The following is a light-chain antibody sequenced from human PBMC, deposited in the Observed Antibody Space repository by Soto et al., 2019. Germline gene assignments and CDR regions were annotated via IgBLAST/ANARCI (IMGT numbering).Light chain of an antibody. CDR1: QSVTSGY. J-gene: IGKJ1*01. CDR2: AAS. V-gene: IGKV3-20*01. Sequence: EIVLTQSPATLSLSPGDRATLSCRASQSVTSGYLAWYQQKPGQPPRLLIYAASIRATGIPDRFGGSGSGTDFTLTISRLEPEDFAVYFCHQYDGSPPETFGQGTKVDIK. CDR3: HQYDGSPPET.